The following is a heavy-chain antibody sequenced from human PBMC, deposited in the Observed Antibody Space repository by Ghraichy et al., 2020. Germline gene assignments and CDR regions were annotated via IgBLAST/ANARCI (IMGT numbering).Heavy chain of an antibody. CDR1: GFTVSRNY. D-gene: IGHD1-26*01. CDR2: LFFGGST. V-gene: IGHV3-66*01. J-gene: IGHJ4*02. CDR3: ARDGIVGATTL. Sequence: GGYLRLSCAASGFTVSRNYMSWVRQAPGKGLEWVSVLFFGGSTYYADSVKGRFTISRDNSKNTLYLQMNSLRVEDTAVYYCARDGIVGATTLWGQGTLVTVSS.